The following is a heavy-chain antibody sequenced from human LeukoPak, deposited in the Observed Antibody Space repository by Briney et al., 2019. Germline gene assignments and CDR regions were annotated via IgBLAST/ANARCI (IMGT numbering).Heavy chain of an antibody. J-gene: IGHJ6*03. V-gene: IGHV3-53*01. Sequence: GGSLRLSCAASGFTVSSNYMSWVRQAPGKGLEWVSVIYSGGSTYYADSVKGRFTISRDNSENTLYLQMNSLRAEDTAVYYCARAIYGSGSFQYYYYYMDVWGKGTTVTVSS. CDR2: IYSGGST. D-gene: IGHD3-10*01. CDR1: GFTVSSNY. CDR3: ARAIYGSGSFQYYYYYMDV.